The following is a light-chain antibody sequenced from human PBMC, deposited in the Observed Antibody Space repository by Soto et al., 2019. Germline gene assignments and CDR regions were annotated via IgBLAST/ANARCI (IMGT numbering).Light chain of an antibody. J-gene: IGLJ3*02. Sequence: SYELTQPLSVSVPLGQTASITCGGNNIGTRNVHWYQQKPGQAPVLVVYRDSNRPSGIPERFSGSNSGNTATLTISRAQAGDEADYYCHVWDSSTAVFGGGTKLTLL. V-gene: IGLV3-9*01. CDR3: HVWDSSTAV. CDR2: RDS. CDR1: NIGTRN.